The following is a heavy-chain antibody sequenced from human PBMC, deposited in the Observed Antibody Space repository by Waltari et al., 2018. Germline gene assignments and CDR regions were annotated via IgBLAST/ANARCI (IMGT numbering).Heavy chain of an antibody. CDR1: GFTFSSYA. V-gene: IGHV3-23*01. CDR2: MRGGGGRT. CDR3: AKDPPGGPGTDWFDP. J-gene: IGHJ5*02. Sequence: EVQLLESGGGLVQPGGSLRLSCAASGFTFSSYAMSWVRQAPGKGLEWVSAMRGGGGRTYSADSVKGRFTISRDNSKNTLYLQMNSLRAEDTAVYYCAKDPPGGPGTDWFDPWGQGTLVTVSS. D-gene: IGHD3-10*01.